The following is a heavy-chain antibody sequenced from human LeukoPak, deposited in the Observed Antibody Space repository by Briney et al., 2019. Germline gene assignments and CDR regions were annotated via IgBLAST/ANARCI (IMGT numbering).Heavy chain of an antibody. J-gene: IGHJ4*02. V-gene: IGHV3-33*01. CDR1: GFTFSSYG. CDR3: ARDFRYSSTYYFDY. D-gene: IGHD6-13*01. Sequence: GGSLRLSCAASGFTFSSYGMHWVRQAPGKGLEWVAIIWYDGSNKYYSGSVKGRFTISRDNSKNTLFLQMSSLRAEDTAVYYCARDFRYSSTYYFDYWGQGTLVTVSS. CDR2: IWYDGSNK.